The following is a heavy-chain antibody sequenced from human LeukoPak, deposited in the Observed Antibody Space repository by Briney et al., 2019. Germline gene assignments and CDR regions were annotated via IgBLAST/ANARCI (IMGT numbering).Heavy chain of an antibody. V-gene: IGHV4-59*01. D-gene: IGHD6-19*01. J-gene: IGHJ4*02. Sequence: SETLSFTCTVSGGSISSYYWSWIRQPPGKGLEWIGYTHYSGSTNYDPSLKSRVTISVDTSKNQFSLKLSSVTAADTAIYYCARGNGWYFYWGQGTLVTVSS. CDR1: GGSISSYY. CDR3: ARGNGWYFY. CDR2: THYSGST.